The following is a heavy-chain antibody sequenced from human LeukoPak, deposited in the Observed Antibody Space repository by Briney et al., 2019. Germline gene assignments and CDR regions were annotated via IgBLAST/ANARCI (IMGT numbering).Heavy chain of an antibody. J-gene: IGHJ3*02. CDR3: ARSITMIRGIIHDAFDI. V-gene: IGHV1-18*01. Sequence: ASVKVSCKASGYTFTSYGVTWVRQAPGQGLEWMGWISTSNGFTNYARKFRGRVTMTTDTSTSTGYLELRSLRSDDTAMYYCARSITMIRGIIHDAFDIWGQGTMVTVSS. CDR2: ISTSNGFT. D-gene: IGHD3-10*01. CDR1: GYTFTSYG.